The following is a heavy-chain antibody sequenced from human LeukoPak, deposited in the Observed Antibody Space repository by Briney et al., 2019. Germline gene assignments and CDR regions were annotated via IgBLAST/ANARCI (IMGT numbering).Heavy chain of an antibody. CDR3: ATLKRGSIYGYFDF. CDR2: LIDSVNT. J-gene: IGHJ4*02. V-gene: IGHV4-59*11. D-gene: IGHD5-18*01. Sequence: PETLSLTCTVSGGSISSHHWSWIRQPPGKGLEWIAYLIDSVNTKDNPSLQSRLTLSADTSRNQFSLRLSSVTAADTAVYYCATLKRGSIYGYFDFWGQGIKATVSS. CDR1: GGSISSHH.